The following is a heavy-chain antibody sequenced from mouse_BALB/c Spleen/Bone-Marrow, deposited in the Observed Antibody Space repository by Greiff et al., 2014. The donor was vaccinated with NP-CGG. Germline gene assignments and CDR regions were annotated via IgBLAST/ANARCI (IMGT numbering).Heavy chain of an antibody. D-gene: IGHD2-10*02. CDR2: ISDGGNYS. CDR1: GFTFSDYY. CDR3: ARSRMRYGAMDY. V-gene: IGHV5-4*02. J-gene: IGHJ4*01. Sequence: DVMLVESGGGLVKPGGSLKLSCAASGFTFSDYYIYWHRQTPEKRLEWVATISDGGNYSYYPDSVKGRFTISRDNAKNNLYLQMSSLKSEDTAMYYCARSRMRYGAMDYWGQGTSVTVFS.